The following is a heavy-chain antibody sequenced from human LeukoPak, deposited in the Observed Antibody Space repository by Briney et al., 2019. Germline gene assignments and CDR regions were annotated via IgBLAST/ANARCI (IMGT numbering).Heavy chain of an antibody. CDR2: MYYSGTT. CDR3: ARVGYNWNYIDY. V-gene: IGHV4-59*01. Sequence: SETLSLTCTVSGGSISSYYWSWIRQPPGKGLEWIGYMYYSGTTNYNPSLKSRVNISVDTSKNQFSLKLSSATAADTAVYYCARVGYNWNYIDYWGQGTLVTVSS. D-gene: IGHD1-20*01. CDR1: GGSISSYY. J-gene: IGHJ4*02.